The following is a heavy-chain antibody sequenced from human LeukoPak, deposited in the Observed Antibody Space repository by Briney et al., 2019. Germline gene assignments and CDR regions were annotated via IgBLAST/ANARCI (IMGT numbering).Heavy chain of an antibody. D-gene: IGHD6-13*01. CDR3: ARSYSSSQSNCFDP. J-gene: IGHJ5*02. CDR1: GFTFSNYA. V-gene: IGHV3-30*14. Sequence: GGSLRLSCAASGFTFSNYAMHWVRQAPGKGLEWVALILHDGNNKYYADSVKGRFTISRDNSKNTLFPQMNSLRAEDTAVYYCARSYSSSQSNCFDPWGQGTLVTVSS. CDR2: ILHDGNNK.